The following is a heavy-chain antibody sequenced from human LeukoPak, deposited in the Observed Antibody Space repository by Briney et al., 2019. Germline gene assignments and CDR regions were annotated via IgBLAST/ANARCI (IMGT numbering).Heavy chain of an antibody. V-gene: IGHV3-23*01. CDR1: GFSFSSYA. D-gene: IGHD5-18*01. CDR3: AKERYSGYNYIGGY. Sequence: GGSLRLSCAASGFSFSSYAMNWVRQAPGKGLEWVSAIIGSGGSTYYAGSVKGRFTISRDNSKNTLYLQMDSLRAEDTAVYYCAKERYSGYNYIGGYWGQGTLVTVSS. CDR2: IIGSGGST. J-gene: IGHJ4*02.